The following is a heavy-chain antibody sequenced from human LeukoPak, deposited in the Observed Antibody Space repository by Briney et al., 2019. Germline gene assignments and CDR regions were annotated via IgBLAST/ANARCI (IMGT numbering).Heavy chain of an antibody. Sequence: GASVKVSCKASGYTFTSYYMHWVRQAPGQGLEWMGIINPSGGSTSYAQKFQSRVTMTRDMSTSTVYMELSSLRSEDTAVYYCARYGLEGYDSSGYYGFDAFDIWGQGTMVTVSS. J-gene: IGHJ3*02. CDR2: INPSGGST. D-gene: IGHD3-22*01. V-gene: IGHV1-46*01. CDR3: ARYGLEGYDSSGYYGFDAFDI. CDR1: GYTFTSYY.